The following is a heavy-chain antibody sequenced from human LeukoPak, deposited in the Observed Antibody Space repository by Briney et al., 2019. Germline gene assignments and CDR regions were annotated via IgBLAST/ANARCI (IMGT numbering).Heavy chain of an antibody. D-gene: IGHD6-6*01. CDR3: AREGSSNPLFDY. V-gene: IGHV4-34*01. J-gene: IGHJ4*02. CDR2: INHSGST. CDR1: GGSFSGYY. Sequence: SETLSLTCAVYGGSFSGYYWSWIRQPPGKGLEWIGEINHSGSTNYNPSLKSRVTISVDTSKNQFSLKLSSVTAADTAVYYCAREGSSNPLFDYWGQGTLVTVSS.